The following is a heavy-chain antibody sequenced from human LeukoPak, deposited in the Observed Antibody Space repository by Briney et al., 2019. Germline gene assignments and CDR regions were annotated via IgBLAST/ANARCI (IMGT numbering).Heavy chain of an antibody. D-gene: IGHD4-23*01. Sequence: GGSLRLSCAASGFIFSSYAMNWVRQAPGKGLEWVSTISGGDTSTFYADSVKGRFTISRDNSKNTLYLQMNNLRAEDTPVYYCAKNLNGGNTHSDYWGQGTLVTVSS. CDR1: GFIFSSYA. CDR3: AKNLNGGNTHSDY. V-gene: IGHV3-23*01. CDR2: ISGGDTST. J-gene: IGHJ4*02.